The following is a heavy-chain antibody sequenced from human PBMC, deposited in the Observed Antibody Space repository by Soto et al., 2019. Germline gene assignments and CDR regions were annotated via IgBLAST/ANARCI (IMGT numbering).Heavy chain of an antibody. CDR2: IFWDDDK. CDR3: THHGYYSYGMDV. Sequence: QITLKESGPTLVKPTQTLTLTCTFSGFSLSTSGVGVGWIRQPPGKALEWLALIFWDDDKRYSPSLKSRLTIXEXISKNQVVLTMTNMDPVDAATYYCTHHGYYSYGMDVWGQGTTVTVSS. J-gene: IGHJ6*02. V-gene: IGHV2-5*02. CDR1: GFSLSTSGVG.